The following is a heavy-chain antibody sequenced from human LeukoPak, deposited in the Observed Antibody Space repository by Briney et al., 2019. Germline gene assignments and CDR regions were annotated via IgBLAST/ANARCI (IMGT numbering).Heavy chain of an antibody. J-gene: IGHJ4*02. CDR2: ISWNSGSM. CDR1: GFTFDDYA. Sequence: GGSLRLSCAASGFTFDDYAMHWVRQAPGKGLEWVSGISWNSGSMDYADSVKGRFTISRDNAKNSLYLQMNSLRVEDTAVYYCTRNEVWGQGTLVTVSS. CDR3: TRNEV. V-gene: IGHV3-9*01.